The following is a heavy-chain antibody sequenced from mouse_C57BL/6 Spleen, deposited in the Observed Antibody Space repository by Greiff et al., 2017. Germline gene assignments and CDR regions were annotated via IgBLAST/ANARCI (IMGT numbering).Heavy chain of an antibody. CDR2: ISSGGSYT. J-gene: IGHJ2*01. D-gene: IGHD2-1*01. V-gene: IGHV5-6*01. CDR3: ARSYGNSLDY. Sequence: EVKLVESGGDLVKPGGSLKLSCAASGFTFSSYGMSWVRQTPDKRLEWVATISSGGSYTYYPDSVKGRFTISRDNAKNTLYLQMSSLKSEDTAMYYCARSYGNSLDYWGQGTTRTVSS. CDR1: GFTFSSYG.